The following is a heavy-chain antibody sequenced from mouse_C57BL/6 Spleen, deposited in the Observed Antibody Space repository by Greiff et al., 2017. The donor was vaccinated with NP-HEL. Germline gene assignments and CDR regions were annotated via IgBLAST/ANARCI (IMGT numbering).Heavy chain of an antibody. Sequence: VKLQQPGAELVRPGSSVKLSCKASGYTFTSYWMHWVKQRPIQGLEWIGNIDPSDSDTHYNQKFKDKATLTVDKSSSTAYMQLSSLTSEDSAVYYCARDDYDDGGGDYWGQGTTLTVSS. CDR2: IDPSDSDT. CDR1: GYTFTSYW. D-gene: IGHD2-4*01. J-gene: IGHJ2*01. V-gene: IGHV1-52*01. CDR3: ARDDYDDGGGDY.